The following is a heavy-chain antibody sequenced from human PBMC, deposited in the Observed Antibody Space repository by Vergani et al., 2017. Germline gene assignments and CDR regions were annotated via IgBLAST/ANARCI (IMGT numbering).Heavy chain of an antibody. D-gene: IGHD3-9*01. J-gene: IGHJ4*02. V-gene: IGHV4-61*10. Sequence: QVQLQQWGPGLVKPSETLSLTCTVSGGSVSSGSYYWSWIRQPAGKGLEWIGYIYYRGSTNYNPSLKSRVTISVDTSKNQFSLKLSSVTAADTAVYYCARDAAYYDILTGYENYFDYWGQGTLVTVSS. CDR1: GGSVSSGSYY. CDR2: IYYRGST. CDR3: ARDAAYYDILTGYENYFDY.